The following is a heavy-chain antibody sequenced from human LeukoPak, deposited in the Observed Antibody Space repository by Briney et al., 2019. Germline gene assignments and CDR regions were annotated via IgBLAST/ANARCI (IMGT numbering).Heavy chain of an antibody. V-gene: IGHV4-59*01. CDR3: ASNEGIAAPFDY. Sequence: PSETLSLTCTVSGGSISSYYWSWIRQPPGKGLEWVGYIYYSGSTNHNPSLKSRVTISVDTSKNQFSLKLSSVTAADTAVYYCASNEGIAAPFDYWGQGTLVTVSS. CDR1: GGSISSYY. J-gene: IGHJ4*02. D-gene: IGHD6-13*01. CDR2: IYYSGST.